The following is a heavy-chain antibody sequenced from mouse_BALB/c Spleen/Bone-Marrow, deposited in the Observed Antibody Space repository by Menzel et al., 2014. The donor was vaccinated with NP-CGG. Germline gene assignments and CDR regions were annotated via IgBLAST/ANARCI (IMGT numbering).Heavy chain of an antibody. CDR2: INNNGGST. CDR1: GFTFSSYG. J-gene: IGHJ1*01. CDR3: ARVYGWYFDV. Sequence: VQLQQSGGGLVQPGGSLKLSCVASGFTFSSYGMSWVRQTPDKRLELVATINNNGGSTYYPDSVKGQFTISRDNAKNTLYLQMSSLKSEDTAMYYCARVYGWYFDVWAAGTTVTVPS. V-gene: IGHV5-6-3*01. D-gene: IGHD1-1*01.